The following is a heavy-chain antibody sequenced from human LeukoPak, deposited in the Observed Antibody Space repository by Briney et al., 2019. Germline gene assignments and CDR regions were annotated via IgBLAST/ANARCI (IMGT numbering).Heavy chain of an antibody. D-gene: IGHD6-13*01. Sequence: ASVKVSCKASGYTFTTYAIHWVRQAPGHRLEWMGWINAGNGNTKYSQKFQARVTITRDTSASTAYMELSSLRSEDTAVYYCARDPIGSRWPYYFDYWGQGTLVTVSS. J-gene: IGHJ4*02. CDR1: GYTFTTYA. CDR2: INAGNGNT. V-gene: IGHV1-3*01. CDR3: ARDPIGSRWPYYFDY.